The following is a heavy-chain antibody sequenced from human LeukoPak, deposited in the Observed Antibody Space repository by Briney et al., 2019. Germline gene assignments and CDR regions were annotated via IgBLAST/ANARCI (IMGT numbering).Heavy chain of an antibody. CDR3: ARKKNPVGYFDY. Sequence: PSETLSLTCTVSGGSISSSSYYWGWIRQPPGKGLEWIGSIYYSGSTYYNPSLKSRVTISVDTSKNQFSLKLSSVTAADTAVYYCARKKNPVGYFDYWGQGTLVTVSS. CDR2: IYYSGST. CDR1: GGSISSSSYY. V-gene: IGHV4-39*07. J-gene: IGHJ4*02. D-gene: IGHD1-26*01.